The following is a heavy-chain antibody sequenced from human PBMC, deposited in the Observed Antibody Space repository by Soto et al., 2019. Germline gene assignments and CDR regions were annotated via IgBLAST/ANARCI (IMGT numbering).Heavy chain of an antibody. J-gene: IGHJ6*02. CDR3: ARDKYYYGSWKAGMDV. D-gene: IGHD3-10*01. CDR1: GGSISSGGYY. CDR2: IYYSGST. V-gene: IGHV4-31*03. Sequence: QVQLQESGPGLVKPSQTLSLTCTVSGGSISSGGYYWTWIRQHPGKGLEWIGYIYYSGSTYYNPYLKSRVTISVDKSKNLFSLQMSSVTAADTAVYYCARDKYYYGSWKAGMDVWGQGTTVTVSS.